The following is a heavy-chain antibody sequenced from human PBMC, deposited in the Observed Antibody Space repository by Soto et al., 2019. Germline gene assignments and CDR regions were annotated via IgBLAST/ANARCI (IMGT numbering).Heavy chain of an antibody. J-gene: IGHJ6*02. V-gene: IGHV1-2*04. CDR3: AREELPVYYYYCAMDV. D-gene: IGHD2-15*01. Sequence: ASVKVSCKASGYTFTGYYMHWVRQAPGQGLEWMGWINPNSGGTNYAQKFQGWVTMTRDTSISTAYMELSRLRSDDTAVYYCAREELPVYYYYCAMDVWGQGTTVTVSS. CDR2: INPNSGGT. CDR1: GYTFTGYY.